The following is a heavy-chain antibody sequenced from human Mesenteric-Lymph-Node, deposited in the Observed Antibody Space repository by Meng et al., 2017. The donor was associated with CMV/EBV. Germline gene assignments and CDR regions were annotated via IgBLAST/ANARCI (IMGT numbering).Heavy chain of an antibody. CDR1: GYTFTRYY. CDR3: ARGPRNYDFWSGYLIGLGVEDYLYYGMDV. CDR2: INPSGGST. D-gene: IGHD3-3*01. J-gene: IGHJ6*02. V-gene: IGHV1-46*01. Sequence: ASVKVSCKASGYTFTRYYMHWVRQPPGQGLEWMGIINPSGGSTSYAQKFQGRVTMTRDTSTSSVYMELTSLRSEDTAVYSCARGPRNYDFWSGYLIGLGVEDYLYYGMDVWGQGTTVTVSS.